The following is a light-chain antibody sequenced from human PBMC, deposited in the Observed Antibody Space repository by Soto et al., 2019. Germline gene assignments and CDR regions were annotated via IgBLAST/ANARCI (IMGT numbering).Light chain of an antibody. Sequence: DIQLTQSPSFLSASVGDRVTITCRASQGISSYLAWYQQKPGKAPKLLIYAASTLQSGVPSRFSGSGSGPDFTLRISSLKPDDLATYYCQQLNSYPRTFGQGTKLEIK. V-gene: IGKV1-9*01. CDR3: QQLNSYPRT. CDR2: AAS. CDR1: QGISSY. J-gene: IGKJ2*01.